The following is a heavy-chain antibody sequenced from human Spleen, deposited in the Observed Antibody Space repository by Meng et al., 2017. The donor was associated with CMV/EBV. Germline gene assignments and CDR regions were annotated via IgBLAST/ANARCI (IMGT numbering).Heavy chain of an antibody. Sequence: GESLKISCEASGFTFSTYTMHWVRQAPGKGLEWVSSISSSRSYIHYGDSVKGRFTISRDDSKNTLYLQMNSLRAEDTAVYYCARDRASGYSSRWPDYWGQGTLVTVSS. CDR2: ISSSRSYI. CDR3: ARDRASGYSSRWPDY. CDR1: GFTFSTYT. D-gene: IGHD6-13*01. V-gene: IGHV3-21*01. J-gene: IGHJ4*02.